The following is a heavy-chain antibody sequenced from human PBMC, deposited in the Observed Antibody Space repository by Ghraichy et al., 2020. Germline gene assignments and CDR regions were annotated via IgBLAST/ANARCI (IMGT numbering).Heavy chain of an antibody. V-gene: IGHV4-59*01. CDR1: GVSLSDYY. Sequence: GSLRLSCTVSGVSLSDYYWSWIRQPPGKGLEWMGYVFHTGSTEYNPSFTSRMTISVDTSKNRISLTLNSVSAADAAVYYFATDAATGYLDPWGRGTLVTVSS. J-gene: IGHJ5*02. D-gene: IGHD6-25*01. CDR2: VFHTGST. CDR3: ATDAATGYLDP.